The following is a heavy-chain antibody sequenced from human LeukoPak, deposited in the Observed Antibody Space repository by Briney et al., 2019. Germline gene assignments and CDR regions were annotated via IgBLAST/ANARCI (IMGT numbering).Heavy chain of an antibody. Sequence: GGSLRLSCAASGFTVSSNYMSWVRQAPGKGLEWVSVIYSDGSTYYADSVKGRFTISRDNAKNTLYLQMNSLRAEDTAVYYCARSADSSSWYYFDYWGQGTLVTVSS. CDR3: ARSADSSSWYYFDY. J-gene: IGHJ4*02. CDR2: IYSDGST. CDR1: GFTVSSNY. D-gene: IGHD6-13*01. V-gene: IGHV3-53*01.